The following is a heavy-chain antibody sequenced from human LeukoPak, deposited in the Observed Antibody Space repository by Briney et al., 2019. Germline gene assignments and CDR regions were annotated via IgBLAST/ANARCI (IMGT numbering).Heavy chain of an antibody. Sequence: VASVKVSCKASGYTFSSYGIAWVRQAPGQGLEWMGWISAYNGNTNYAQKLQGRVTLTTDTSTSTAYMELRSLRSDDTAVYYCARRTEDYYYYYCMDVWGQGTTVTVSS. V-gene: IGHV1-18*01. J-gene: IGHJ6*02. CDR2: ISAYNGNT. CDR1: GYTFSSYG. CDR3: ARRTEDYYYYYCMDV.